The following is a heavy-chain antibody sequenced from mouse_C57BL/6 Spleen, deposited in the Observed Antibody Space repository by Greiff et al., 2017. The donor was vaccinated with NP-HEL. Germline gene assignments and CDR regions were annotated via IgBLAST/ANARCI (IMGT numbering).Heavy chain of an antibody. J-gene: IGHJ4*01. D-gene: IGHD1-1*01. CDR1: GFTFSDYG. CDR3: ARWDYYGSSPWDY. V-gene: IGHV5-17*01. Sequence: EVQRVESGGGLVKPGGSLKLSCAASGFTFSDYGMHWVRQAPEKGLEWVAYISSGSSTIYYADTVKGRFTISRDNAKNTLFLQMTSLRSEDTAMYYCARWDYYGSSPWDYWGQGTSVTVSS. CDR2: ISSGSSTI.